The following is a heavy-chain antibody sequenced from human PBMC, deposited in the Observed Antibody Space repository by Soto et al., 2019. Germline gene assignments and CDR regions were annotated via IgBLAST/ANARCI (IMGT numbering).Heavy chain of an antibody. CDR2: ISGRGDST. D-gene: IGHD7-27*01. Sequence: EVQLLESGGGLVQPGGSLGLSCAASGFKFSNSAMTWVRQAPGKGLECVSAISGRGDSTYYADSVKGRFTISRDNSKNTVYLQIHALGAQDTAVYYVVKAPVVWGSSWYFDLWGRGTLVIVSS. CDR1: GFKFSNSA. V-gene: IGHV3-23*01. CDR3: VKAPVVWGSSWYFDL. J-gene: IGHJ2*01.